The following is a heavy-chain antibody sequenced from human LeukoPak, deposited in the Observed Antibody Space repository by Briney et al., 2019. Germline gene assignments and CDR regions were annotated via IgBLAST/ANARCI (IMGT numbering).Heavy chain of an antibody. Sequence: GGSLRLSCAASGFTFSDYYMRWIRQAPGKGLEWVSYISSSGSTIYYADSVKGRFTISRDNAKNSLYLQMNSLRAEDKAVYYCASLLAPDFWRDGEYDYWGQGTLVTVSS. CDR3: ASLLAPDFWRDGEYDY. J-gene: IGHJ4*02. V-gene: IGHV3-11*04. D-gene: IGHD3-3*01. CDR2: ISSSGSTI. CDR1: GFTFSDYY.